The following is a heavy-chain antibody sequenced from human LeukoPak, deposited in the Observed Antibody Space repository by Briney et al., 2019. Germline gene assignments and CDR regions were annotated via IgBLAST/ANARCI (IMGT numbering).Heavy chain of an antibody. CDR1: GFTFSSCW. CDR3: AREGDSSSWYSPYFDY. D-gene: IGHD6-13*01. V-gene: IGHV3-7*01. J-gene: IGHJ4*02. Sequence: GGSLRLSCAASGFTFSSCWMSWVRQAPGKGLEWVANIKQDGSEKYYVDSVKGRFTISRDNAENSLYLQMNSLRAEDTAVYYCAREGDSSSWYSPYFDYWGQGTLVTVSS. CDR2: IKQDGSEK.